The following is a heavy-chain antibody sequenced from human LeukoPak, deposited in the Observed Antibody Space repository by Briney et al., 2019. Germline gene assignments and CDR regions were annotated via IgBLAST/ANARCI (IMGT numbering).Heavy chain of an antibody. CDR1: GFTFSSYA. J-gene: IGHJ4*02. CDR3: ARDLRYCSSTSCYHRPGY. Sequence: PGRSLRLSCAASGFTFSSYAMHWVRQAPGKGLEWVAVISYDGSNKYYADSVKGRFTISRDNSKNTLYLQTNSLRAEDTAVYYCARDLRYCSSTSCYHRPGYWGQGTLVTVSS. D-gene: IGHD2-2*01. V-gene: IGHV3-30-3*01. CDR2: ISYDGSNK.